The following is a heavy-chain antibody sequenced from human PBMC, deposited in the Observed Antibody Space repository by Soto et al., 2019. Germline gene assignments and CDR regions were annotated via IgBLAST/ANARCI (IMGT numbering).Heavy chain of an antibody. CDR1: GDSVFSNSAA. J-gene: IGHJ4*02. CDR2: TYYRSKWYN. Sequence: SQTLSLTCAISGDSVFSNSAAWNWIRQSPSRGLEWLGRTYYRSKWYNDYAGSVRSRITINPDTSKNQFSLQLSSVTVADTAVYYCARDFKRYSSPPGPLEYWGLGTLVTVSS. V-gene: IGHV6-1*01. CDR3: ARDFKRYSSPPGPLEY. D-gene: IGHD6-13*01.